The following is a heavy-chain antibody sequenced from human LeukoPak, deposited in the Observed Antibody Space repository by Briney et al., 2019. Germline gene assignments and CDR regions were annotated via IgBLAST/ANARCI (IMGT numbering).Heavy chain of an antibody. CDR1: GFTFSSYG. D-gene: IGHD6-19*01. V-gene: IGHV3-30*03. CDR2: ISYHGINK. J-gene: IGHJ4*02. Sequence: GGSLRLSCAASGFTFSSYGMHWARQAPGKGLEWVAVISYHGINKYYADSVMGRSTISRENAKNSLYLQMNSLRAGDTAIYYCARLTGSGWNYFDHWGQGTLVTVSS. CDR3: ARLTGSGWNYFDH.